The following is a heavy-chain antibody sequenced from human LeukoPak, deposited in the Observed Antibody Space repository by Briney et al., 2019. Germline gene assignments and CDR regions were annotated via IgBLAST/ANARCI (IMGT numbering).Heavy chain of an antibody. CDR1: GGSFSGYY. CDR3: ARRRYGVAGTTDY. CDR2: INHSGST. D-gene: IGHD6-19*01. J-gene: IGHJ4*02. Sequence: SETLSLTCAVYGGSFSGYYWSWIRQPPGKGLEWIGEINHSGSTNYNPSLKSRVTISVDTSKNQFSLKPSSVTAADTAVYYCARRRYGVAGTTDYWGQGTLVTVSS. V-gene: IGHV4-34*01.